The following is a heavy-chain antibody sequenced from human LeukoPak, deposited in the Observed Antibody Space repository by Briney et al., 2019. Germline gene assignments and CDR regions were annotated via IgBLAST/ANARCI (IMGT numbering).Heavy chain of an antibody. V-gene: IGHV1-69*04. CDR2: IIPIFVIA. Sequence: ASVKVSCKESGDTFSSYATSCVRPALGQGLEWMGSIIPIFVIANYAQKFQGRVTITADKSTSTDYMELSSLRSEDTAVYYCASPTLWLACYYYGMDVWGQGTTVT. D-gene: IGHD6-19*01. CDR3: ASPTLWLACYYYGMDV. J-gene: IGHJ6*02. CDR1: GDTFSSYA.